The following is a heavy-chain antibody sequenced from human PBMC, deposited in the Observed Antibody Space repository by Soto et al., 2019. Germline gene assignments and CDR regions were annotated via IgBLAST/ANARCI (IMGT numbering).Heavy chain of an antibody. J-gene: IGHJ6*02. CDR3: ARVNWNDVVWYYYYGMDV. V-gene: IGHV3-48*02. CDR1: GFTFSSYS. CDR2: ISSSSSTI. D-gene: IGHD1-1*01. Sequence: GGSLRLSCAASGFTFSSYSMNWVRQAPGKGLEWVSYISSSSSTIYYADSVKGRFTISRDNAKNSLYLQMNSLRDEDTAVYYCARVNWNDVVWYYYYGMDVWGQGTTVTVSS.